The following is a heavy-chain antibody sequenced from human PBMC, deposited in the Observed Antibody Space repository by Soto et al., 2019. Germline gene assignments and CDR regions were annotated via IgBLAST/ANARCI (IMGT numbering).Heavy chain of an antibody. CDR3: ARGRRDYDFWSGYYTPEGYYYGMDV. Sequence: SETLSLTCTVSGGSISSYYWSWIRQPPGKGLEWIGYIYYSGSTNYNPPLKSRVTISVDTSKNQFSLKLSSVAAADTAVYYCARGRRDYDFWSGYYTPEGYYYGMDVWGQGTTVTVSS. CDR1: GGSISSYY. V-gene: IGHV4-59*01. D-gene: IGHD3-3*01. J-gene: IGHJ6*02. CDR2: IYYSGST.